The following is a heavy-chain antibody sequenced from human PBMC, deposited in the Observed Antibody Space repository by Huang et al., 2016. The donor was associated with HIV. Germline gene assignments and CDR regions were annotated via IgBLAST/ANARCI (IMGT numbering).Heavy chain of an antibody. J-gene: IGHJ6*03. CDR3: ARHREGPVAYYSGWGSHLNYMDV. D-gene: IGHD3-10*01. V-gene: IGHV4-39*01. CDR1: GGSIRSSDYH. Sequence: QLLLQESGPGLVKPSEALALTCAVSGGSIRSSDYHWGWIRQPPGKGLEWIGSSYYKGSTHYSPSLKGRVTIAVDTSKNLFFLNLTSMTAADTAVYYCARHREGPVAYYSGWGSHLNYMDVWGRGRTVVVSS. CDR2: SYYKGST.